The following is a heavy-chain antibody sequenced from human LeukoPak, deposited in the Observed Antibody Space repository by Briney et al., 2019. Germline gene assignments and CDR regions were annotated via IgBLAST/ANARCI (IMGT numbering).Heavy chain of an antibody. D-gene: IGHD3-22*01. CDR1: GYTFTGYY. V-gene: IGHV1-2*02. Sequence: GASVKVSCKASGYTFTGYYMHWVRQAPGQGLEWMGWINPNSGGTNYAQKFQGRVTMTRDTSISTAYMELSSVTAADTAVYYCARVAMIVVVISDDAFDIWGQGTMVTVSS. CDR2: INPNSGGT. J-gene: IGHJ3*02. CDR3: ARVAMIVVVISDDAFDI.